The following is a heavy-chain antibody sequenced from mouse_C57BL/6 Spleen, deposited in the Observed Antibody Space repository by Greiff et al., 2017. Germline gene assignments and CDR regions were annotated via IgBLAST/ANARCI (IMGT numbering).Heavy chain of an antibody. V-gene: IGHV1-54*01. CDR2: INPGSGGT. Sequence: QVQLQQSGAELVRPGTSVKVSCKASGYAFTNYLIEWVKQRPGQGLEWIGVINPGSGGTNYNEKLKGKATLTADKSSSTAYMQLSSLTSEDSAVYCCAREEGAWFAYWGQGTLVTVSA. CDR3: AREEGAWFAY. CDR1: GYAFTNYL. J-gene: IGHJ3*01.